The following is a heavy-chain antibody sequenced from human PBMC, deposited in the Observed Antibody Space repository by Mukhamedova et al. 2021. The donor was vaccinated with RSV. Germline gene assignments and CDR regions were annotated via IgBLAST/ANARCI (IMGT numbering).Heavy chain of an antibody. J-gene: IGHJ4*02. CDR3: ATELAVAGTKDRY. CDR2: ISITSTYI. D-gene: IGHD6-19*01. Sequence: NWVRQAPGKGLEWVSSISITSTYISYADSVKGRFTISRDNAKNSLYLQMNSLRAEDTAVYYCATELAVAGTKDRYWGQGTLVTV. V-gene: IGHV3-21*01.